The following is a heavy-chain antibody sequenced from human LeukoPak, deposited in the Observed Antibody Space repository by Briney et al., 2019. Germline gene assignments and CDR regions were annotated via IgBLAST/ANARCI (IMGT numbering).Heavy chain of an antibody. V-gene: IGHV4-61*02. D-gene: IGHD5-24*01. J-gene: IGHJ4*02. Sequence: PSQTLSLTCTASGGSISSGSYYWSWIRQPAGKGLEWIGRIYTSGSTNYNPSLKSRVTISVDTSKNQFSLKLSSVTAADTAVYYCARGWRSRYYFDYWGQGTLVTVSS. CDR1: GGSISSGSYY. CDR3: ARGWRSRYYFDY. CDR2: IYTSGST.